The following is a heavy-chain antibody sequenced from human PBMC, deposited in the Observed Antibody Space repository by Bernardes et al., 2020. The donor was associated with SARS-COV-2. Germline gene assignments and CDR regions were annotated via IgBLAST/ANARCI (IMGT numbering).Heavy chain of an antibody. V-gene: IGHV3-7*03. D-gene: IGHD2-2*01. J-gene: IGHJ3*01. CDR1: GFILSNYW. CDR3: ARIGYCNSTNCYRPDDAFDL. Sequence: LRLSCTASGFILSNYWMSWVRQAPGNVLEWVANIKQDGSEKYYEDPVQGRFTSSRDNANNSLYLQMNSLRADNMALYYCARIGYCNSTNCYRPDDAFDLWGPGTRVTVSS. CDR2: IKQDGSEK.